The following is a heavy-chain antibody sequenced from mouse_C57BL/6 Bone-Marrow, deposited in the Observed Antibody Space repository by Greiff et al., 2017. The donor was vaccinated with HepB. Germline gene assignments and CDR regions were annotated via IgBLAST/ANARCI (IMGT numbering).Heavy chain of an antibody. CDR2: ISGGGGNT. J-gene: IGHJ4*01. CDR1: GFTFSSYT. CDR3: ARQGIYYGNYFYAMDY. D-gene: IGHD2-1*01. Sequence: DVMLVESGGGLVKPGGSLKLSCAASGFTFSSYTMSWVRQTPEKRLEWVATISGGGGNTYYPDSVKGRFTISRDNAKNTLYLQMSSLRSEDTALYYCARQGIYYGNYFYAMDYWGQGTSVTFSS. V-gene: IGHV5-9*01.